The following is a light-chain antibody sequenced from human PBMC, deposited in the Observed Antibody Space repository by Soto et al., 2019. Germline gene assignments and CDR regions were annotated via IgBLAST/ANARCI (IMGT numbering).Light chain of an antibody. CDR3: QQYNSYSLT. CDR2: DAS. V-gene: IGKV1-5*01. CDR1: QSISSW. J-gene: IGKJ4*01. Sequence: DIQMTQSPSTLSASVGDRVTITCRASQSISSWLAWYQQKPGKAPKVLIYDASSLESGVPSRFSGSGSGTEFTLTISSLQPEDCATYYCQQYNSYSLTFGGGTKVEIK.